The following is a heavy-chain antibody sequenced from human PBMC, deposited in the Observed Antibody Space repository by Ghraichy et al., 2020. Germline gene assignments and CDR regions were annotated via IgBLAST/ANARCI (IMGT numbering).Heavy chain of an antibody. CDR3: AREGYSAFYGMDV. V-gene: IGHV3-33*01. CDR1: GFTFSSYG. Sequence: GESLNISCAASGFTFSSYGMHWVRQAPGKGLEWVAVIWYDGSNKYYADSVKGRFTISRDNSKNTLYLQMNSLRAEDTAVYYCAREGYSAFYGMDVWGQGTTVTVSS. D-gene: IGHD5-18*01. CDR2: IWYDGSNK. J-gene: IGHJ6*02.